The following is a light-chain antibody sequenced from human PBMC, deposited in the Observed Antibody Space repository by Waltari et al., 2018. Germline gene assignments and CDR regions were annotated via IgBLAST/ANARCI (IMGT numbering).Light chain of an antibody. CDR2: AAS. CDR1: QSISSY. J-gene: IGKJ4*01. V-gene: IGKV1-39*01. CDR3: QQSYTTPRT. Sequence: DIQMTQSPSSLSASVGDRVTLTCRASQSISSYLSWFQQKPGTAPKLLIYAASSLQSGVPSRFSGSGSGTDFTLTISSLQPEDFATYYCQQSYTTPRTFGGGTKVEIK.